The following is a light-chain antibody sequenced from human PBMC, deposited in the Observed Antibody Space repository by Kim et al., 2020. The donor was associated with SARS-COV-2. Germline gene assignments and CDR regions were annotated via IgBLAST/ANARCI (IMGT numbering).Light chain of an antibody. Sequence: SASVGDRVTITCRASQNIFNYLSWFQQKPGKAPKLLIYAASSLQSGVPARFSGSGFGTDFTLIINSLQPEDFASYYCQQSYNSPLTFSGGTKLEI. CDR1: QNIFNY. CDR3: QQSYNSPLT. V-gene: IGKV1-39*01. CDR2: AAS. J-gene: IGKJ4*01.